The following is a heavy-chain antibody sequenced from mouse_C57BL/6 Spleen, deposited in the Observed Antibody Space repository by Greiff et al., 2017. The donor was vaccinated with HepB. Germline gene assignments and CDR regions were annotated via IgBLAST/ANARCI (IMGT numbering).Heavy chain of an antibody. CDR1: GYTFTSYW. V-gene: IGHV1-64*01. CDR3: ARRRFITTVVDGAWFAY. D-gene: IGHD1-1*01. Sequence: QVQLQQPGAELVKPGASVKLSCKASGYTFTSYWMHWVKQRPGQGLEWIGMIHPNSGSTNYNEKFKSKATLTVDKSSSTAYMQLSSLTSEDSAVYYCARRRFITTVVDGAWFAYWGQGTLVTVSA. CDR2: IHPNSGST. J-gene: IGHJ3*01.